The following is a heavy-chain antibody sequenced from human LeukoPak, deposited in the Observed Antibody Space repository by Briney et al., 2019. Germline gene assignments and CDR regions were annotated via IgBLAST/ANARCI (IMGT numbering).Heavy chain of an antibody. J-gene: IGHJ3*02. V-gene: IGHV1-2*04. CDR2: INPNSGGT. Sequence: ASVKVSCKASGYTFTGYYMHWVRQAPGQGLEWMGWINPNSGGTNYAQKFQGWVTMTRDTSISTAYMELSRVRSDDTAVYYCARDSGCSGGSCNDAFDIWGQGTMVTVSS. CDR1: GYTFTGYY. CDR3: ARDSGCSGGSCNDAFDI. D-gene: IGHD2-15*01.